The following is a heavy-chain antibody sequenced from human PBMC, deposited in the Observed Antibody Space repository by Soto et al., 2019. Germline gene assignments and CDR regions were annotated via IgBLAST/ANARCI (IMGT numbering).Heavy chain of an antibody. Sequence: QVQLVQSGAVVKKPGSSVKVSCKASGGTFSSYTISWERQAPGQGLEWMGRIIPILGIANYAKKFQGRVTNTTDKSPSTAYMELGSLRSEDTAVYYCARAPGVPAAHALDYWGQGTLVTVSS. V-gene: IGHV1-69*02. CDR3: ARAPGVPAAHALDY. CDR1: GGTFSSYT. CDR2: IIPILGIA. D-gene: IGHD2-2*01. J-gene: IGHJ4*02.